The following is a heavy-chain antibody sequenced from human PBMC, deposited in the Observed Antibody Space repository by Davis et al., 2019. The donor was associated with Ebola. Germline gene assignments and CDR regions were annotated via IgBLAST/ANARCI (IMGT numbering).Heavy chain of an antibody. V-gene: IGHV5-51*01. D-gene: IGHD3-9*01. CDR3: ARGGYDILTGSRDAFDI. J-gene: IGHJ3*02. CDR1: GYSFTSYW. CDR2: IYPGDSDT. Sequence: GESLKISCKGSGYSFTSYWIGWVRQMPGKGLEWMGIIYPGDSDTRYSPSFQGQVTILADKSISTAYLQWSSLKASDTAMYYCARGGYDILTGSRDAFDIWGQGTMVTVSS.